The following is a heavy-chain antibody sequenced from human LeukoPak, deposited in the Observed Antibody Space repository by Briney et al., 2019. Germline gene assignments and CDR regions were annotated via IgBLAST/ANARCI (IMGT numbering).Heavy chain of an antibody. Sequence: SETLSLTCAVYGGSFSGYYWSWIRQPPGKGLEWIGEINHSGSTNYNPSLKSRVTISVDTSKNQFSLKLSSVTAADTAVYYCAFSPPDFWSGWNAFDIWGQGTMVTVSS. D-gene: IGHD3-3*01. CDR2: INHSGST. J-gene: IGHJ3*02. V-gene: IGHV4-34*01. CDR1: GGSFSGYY. CDR3: AFSPPDFWSGWNAFDI.